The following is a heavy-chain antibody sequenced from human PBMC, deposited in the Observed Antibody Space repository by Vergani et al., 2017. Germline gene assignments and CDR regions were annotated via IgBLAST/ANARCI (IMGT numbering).Heavy chain of an antibody. Sequence: QVQLVESGGGLVKPGGSLRLSCAASGFTFSDYYMSWIRQAPGKGLEWVSYISSSDSTIYYADSVKGRFTISRDNAKNSLYLQMNSLRAEDTAVYYCARDLGSYYYDSSGYYGGFDYWGQGTLVTVSS. D-gene: IGHD3-22*01. CDR3: ARDLGSYYYDSSGYYGGFDY. CDR2: ISSSDSTI. CDR1: GFTFSDYY. V-gene: IGHV3-11*01. J-gene: IGHJ4*02.